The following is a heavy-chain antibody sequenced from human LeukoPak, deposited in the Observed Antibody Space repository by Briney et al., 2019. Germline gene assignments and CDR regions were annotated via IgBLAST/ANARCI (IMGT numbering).Heavy chain of an antibody. D-gene: IGHD6-13*01. CDR1: GFTFSSYA. Sequence: PGGSLRLSCAASGFTFSSYAMSWVRQAPGKGLEWVSAISGSGGSTYYADSVKGRFTISRDNSKNTLYLQMNSLRAEDTAVYYCAKERIQLWGGIAAADHPLDYWGQGTLVTVSS. CDR3: AKERIQLWGGIAAADHPLDY. J-gene: IGHJ4*02. CDR2: ISGSGGST. V-gene: IGHV3-23*01.